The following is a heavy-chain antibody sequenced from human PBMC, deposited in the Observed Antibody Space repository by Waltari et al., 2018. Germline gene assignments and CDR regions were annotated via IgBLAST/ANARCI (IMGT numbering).Heavy chain of an antibody. D-gene: IGHD2-21*01. J-gene: IGHJ5*02. V-gene: IGHV1-18*01. CDR2: SIAANGHK. Sequence: QVQLVQSGTEVKKPGASVKVSCRASGYNFGDFGISWVRQAPGKGLEWMGWSIAANGHKNHAEKFLGRLIMTEDTSTTTVSRELKYLTPDDTAVYYCARERDPLMEVGYLLALDPWGQGTLVTVSS. CDR3: ARERDPLMEVGYLLALDP. CDR1: GYNFGDFG.